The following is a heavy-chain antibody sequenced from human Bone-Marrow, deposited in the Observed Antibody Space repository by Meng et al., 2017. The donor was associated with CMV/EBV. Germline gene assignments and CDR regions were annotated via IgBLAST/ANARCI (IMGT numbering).Heavy chain of an antibody. J-gene: IGHJ6*02. V-gene: IGHV3-30*14. CDR1: GSTLSGYN. Sequence: GESLKISCVASGSTLSGYNMHWVRQAPGKGLEWVALIAYDGSIEYYADPVRGRFTISRDNSKNTLYVHMNSLRPEDTATYYCARDVTTLGYSGMDAWGQRTTVTFAS. CDR3: ARDVTTLGYSGMDA. D-gene: IGHD4-11*01. CDR2: IAYDGSIE.